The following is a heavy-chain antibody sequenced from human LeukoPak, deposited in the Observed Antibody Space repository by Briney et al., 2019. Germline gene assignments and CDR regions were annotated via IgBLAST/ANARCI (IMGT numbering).Heavy chain of an antibody. Sequence: PGWALRLSCTTSVFTLGGHTMHWVRQAPGQGLEWVGFIEASSHGWTTEYAASVKGRFTSSRDDSKSIAHLQMNSLKTEDTAVYYCTRDPGDTDSGYYFDSWGQGTLVTVSS. CDR3: TRDPGDTDSGYYFDS. V-gene: IGHV3-49*04. J-gene: IGHJ4*02. D-gene: IGHD3-10*01. CDR1: VFTLGGHT. CDR2: IEASSHGWTT.